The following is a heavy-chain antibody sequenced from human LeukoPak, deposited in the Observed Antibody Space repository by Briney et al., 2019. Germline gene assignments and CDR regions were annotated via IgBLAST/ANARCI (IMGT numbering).Heavy chain of an antibody. CDR1: GVSISSYY. V-gene: IGHV4-34*01. J-gene: IGHJ5*02. CDR3: ARGSRRFDP. CDR2: INHTGST. Sequence: SETLSLTCTVSGVSISSYYWSWIRQSPGKGLEWIGEINHTGSTKYNPSLKSRVTISVDTSKNQFSLKLSSMTAADTAVYYCARGSRRFDPWGQGTLVTVSS.